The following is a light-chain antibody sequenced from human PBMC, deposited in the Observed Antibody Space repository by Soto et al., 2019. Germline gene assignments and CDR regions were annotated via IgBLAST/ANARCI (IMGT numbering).Light chain of an antibody. J-gene: IGKJ1*01. CDR3: QLSYNPPLA. CDR2: DAS. Sequence: EVSNSASSVSGSIGDRVTITCRASQTIGTYVNWYRQKSGAAPELLIYDASTLQSGVPSRFRGGASGTDSTLSISILKLADSPTYSFQLSYNPPLAVGQGTKVDIK. V-gene: IGKV1-39*01. CDR1: QTIGTY.